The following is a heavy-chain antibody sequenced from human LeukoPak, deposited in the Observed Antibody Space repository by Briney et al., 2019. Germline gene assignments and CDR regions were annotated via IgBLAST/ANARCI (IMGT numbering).Heavy chain of an antibody. Sequence: PGGSLRLSCAASGFTFSSYEMNWVRQAPGKGLEWVSYISSSGSTIYYADSVKGRFTISRDNAKNSLYLQMNSLRAEDTAAYYCASSKDQLGYCSSTSCYLKDYWGQGTLVTVSS. CDR2: ISSSGSTI. J-gene: IGHJ4*02. CDR3: ASSKDQLGYCSSTSCYLKDY. D-gene: IGHD2-2*01. CDR1: GFTFSSYE. V-gene: IGHV3-48*03.